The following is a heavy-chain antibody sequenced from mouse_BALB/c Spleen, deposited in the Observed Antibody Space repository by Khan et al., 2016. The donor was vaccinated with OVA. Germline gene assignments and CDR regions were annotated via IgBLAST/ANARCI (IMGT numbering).Heavy chain of an antibody. V-gene: IGHV3-2*02. CDR3: ARSLYYSYGYALDC. Sequence: EVQLVESGPGLVKPSQSLSLTCTVTGYSITSDYAWNWIRQFPGNKLEWMGYISSTGGTSYNPSLKSRISITRDTSKNQFFLQLNSLTAEDTATYYCARSLYYSYGYALDCWGRGTLVTVSS. CDR1: GYSITSDYA. CDR2: ISSTGGT. D-gene: IGHD2-14*01. J-gene: IGHJ4*01.